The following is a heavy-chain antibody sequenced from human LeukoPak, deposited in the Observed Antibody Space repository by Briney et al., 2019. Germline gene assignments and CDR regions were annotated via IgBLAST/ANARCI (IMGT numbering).Heavy chain of an antibody. CDR2: IYYSGST. D-gene: IGHD3-3*01. CDR1: GGSISSSSYY. CDR3: ASPDFWSGYLTDAFDI. V-gene: IGHV4-39*01. Sequence: SETLSLTYTVSGGSISSSSYYWGWIRQPPGKGLEWIGSIYYSGSTYYNPSLKSRVTISVDTSKNQFSLKLSSVTAADTAVYYCASPDFWSGYLTDAFDIWGQGTMVTVSS. J-gene: IGHJ3*02.